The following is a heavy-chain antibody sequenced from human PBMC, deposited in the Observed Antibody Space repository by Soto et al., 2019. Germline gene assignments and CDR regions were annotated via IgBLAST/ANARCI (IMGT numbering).Heavy chain of an antibody. Sequence: QVQLVQSGAEVKKPGSSVKVSCKASGGTFSSYSINWVRQAAGQGLEWMGEIIPIFGTAHYAQKFQGRVTITADESTRTAYMELSSLRSEDTAVYYCARDGGRHSGGIDYWGQGTLVTVSS. CDR1: GGTFSSYS. D-gene: IGHD1-26*01. J-gene: IGHJ4*02. V-gene: IGHV1-69*01. CDR3: ARDGGRHSGGIDY. CDR2: IIPIFGTA.